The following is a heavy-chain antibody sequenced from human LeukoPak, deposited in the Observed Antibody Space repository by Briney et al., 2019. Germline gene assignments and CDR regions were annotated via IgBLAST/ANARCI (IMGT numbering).Heavy chain of an antibody. V-gene: IGHV1-8*03. D-gene: IGHD2-2*01. CDR3: ARGPGCTSLSCRYYFDY. J-gene: IGHJ4*02. Sequence: GGSLKVSCKASGYTFINYDINWVRQAPGQGLEWMGWMNPNSGNTGYAQKFQGRVTRTRNTPISAGYLELSSLRSEDTAVYYCARGPGCTSLSCRYYFDYWGQGTLVTVSS. CDR1: GYTFINYD. CDR2: MNPNSGNT.